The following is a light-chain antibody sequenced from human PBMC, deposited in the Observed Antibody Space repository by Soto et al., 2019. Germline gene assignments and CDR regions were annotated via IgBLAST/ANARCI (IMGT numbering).Light chain of an antibody. J-gene: IGKJ4*01. V-gene: IGKV3-20*01. CDR3: QQYANSIT. Sequence: VLTQSPGTLSFSPGDRATLSCRASQSVSENYLAWYQQKPGRTPRILIYGASNRATGVPDRFSGSGSGTQFTLTSSILEPEDFEVYYCQQYANSITFGGGTRVDIK. CDR2: GAS. CDR1: QSVSENY.